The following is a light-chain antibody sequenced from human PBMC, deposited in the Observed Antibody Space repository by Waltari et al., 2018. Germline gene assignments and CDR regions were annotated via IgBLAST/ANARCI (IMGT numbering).Light chain of an antibody. J-gene: IGKJ1*01. Sequence: DIVMTQSPDSLAVSLGERATIHCKSSQSVLYSSNNKNYLAWYQQKPGQPPKLLIYWASTRESGVPDRVSGSGAGTDFPLTISSLQAEDVAVYYCQQYYSTPQTFGQGTKVEIK. CDR2: WAS. CDR3: QQYYSTPQT. V-gene: IGKV4-1*01. CDR1: QSVLYSSNNKNY.